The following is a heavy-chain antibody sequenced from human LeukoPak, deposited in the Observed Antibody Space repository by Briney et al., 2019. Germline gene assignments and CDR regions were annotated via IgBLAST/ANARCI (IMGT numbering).Heavy chain of an antibody. J-gene: IGHJ4*02. CDR1: GCSIISHY. CDR2: IYYSGST. D-gene: IGHD4-11*01. Sequence: SETLSLTCTVSGCSIISHYWSWLRQPPGKGLEWIGYIYYSGSTNYNPSLKSRVTISVDTSKNQFSLKLSSVTAADTAVYYCARGGATVTTPIAYGSQGTLVTVSS. V-gene: IGHV4-59*11. CDR3: ARGGATVTTPIAY.